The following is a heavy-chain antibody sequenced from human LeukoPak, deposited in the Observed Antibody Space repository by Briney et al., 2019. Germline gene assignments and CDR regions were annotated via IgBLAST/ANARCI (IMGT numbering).Heavy chain of an antibody. V-gene: IGHV1-69*13. Sequence: ASVKVSCKASGGTFSSYAISWVRQAPGQGLEWMGGIIPIFGTANYAQKFRGRVTITADESTSTAYMELSSLRSEDTAVYYCARAIGVTCISTSCYSFDYWGQGTLVTVSS. D-gene: IGHD2-2*02. CDR2: IIPIFGTA. J-gene: IGHJ4*02. CDR1: GGTFSSYA. CDR3: ARAIGVTCISTSCYSFDY.